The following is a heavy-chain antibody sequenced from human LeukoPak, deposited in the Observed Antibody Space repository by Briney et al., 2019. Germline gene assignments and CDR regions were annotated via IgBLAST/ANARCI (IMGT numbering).Heavy chain of an antibody. Sequence: GGSLRLSCSASGFTFSSYAMSWVRQAPGKGLEWVSAISGSGGSTYYADSVKGRFTISRDNSKNTLYLQMNSLRAEDTAVYYCAKDSPIGNYDYVWGSSYYFDYWGQGTLVTVSS. CDR2: ISGSGGST. J-gene: IGHJ4*02. D-gene: IGHD3-16*01. V-gene: IGHV3-23*01. CDR1: GFTFSSYA. CDR3: AKDSPIGNYDYVWGSSYYFDY.